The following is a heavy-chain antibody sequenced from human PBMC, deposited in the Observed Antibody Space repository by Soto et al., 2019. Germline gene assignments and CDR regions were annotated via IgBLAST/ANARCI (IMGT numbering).Heavy chain of an antibody. CDR2: IVVNSGNT. CDR1: GFTFSYSA. D-gene: IGHD3-9*01. Sequence: SVKFSCKSSGFTFSYSAVQWVRQARGQRLEWIGWIVVNSGNTNLAQKFQERVTITRDKSTSTAYMELSSLRSEDTAVYYCARAGYDILAGYGTRGMEYYYYGRDVWGQGNTCTGS. J-gene: IGHJ6*02. CDR3: ARAGYDILAGYGTRGMEYYYYGRDV. V-gene: IGHV1-58*01.